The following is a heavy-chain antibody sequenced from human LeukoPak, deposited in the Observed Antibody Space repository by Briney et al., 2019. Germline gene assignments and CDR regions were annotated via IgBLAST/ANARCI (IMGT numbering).Heavy chain of an antibody. J-gene: IGHJ6*03. Sequence: ASVKVSCKASGYTFTSYGISWVRQAPGQGLEWMGWISAYNGNTNYAQKLQGRVTMTTDTSTSTAYMELRSLRSDDTAVYYCARDTTYGSSPPHYYYYMDVWGKGTTVTVSS. CDR2: ISAYNGNT. CDR3: ARDTTYGSSPPHYYYYMDV. CDR1: GYTFTSYG. D-gene: IGHD6-13*01. V-gene: IGHV1-18*01.